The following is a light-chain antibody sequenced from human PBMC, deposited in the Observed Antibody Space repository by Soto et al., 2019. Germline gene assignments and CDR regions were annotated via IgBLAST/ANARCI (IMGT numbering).Light chain of an antibody. V-gene: IGKV1-33*01. CDR3: QQYDNLPPSIT. CDR1: QSISSW. J-gene: IGKJ5*01. CDR2: DAS. Sequence: PSPLSASVRGSVTITCRPSQSISSWLAWYQQKPGKAPKLLIYDASNLETGVPSRFSGSGSGTDFTFTISSLQPEDIATYYCQQYDNLPPSITFGQGTRLEIK.